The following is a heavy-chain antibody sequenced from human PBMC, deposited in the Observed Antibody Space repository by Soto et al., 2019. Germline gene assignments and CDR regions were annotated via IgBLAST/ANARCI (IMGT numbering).Heavy chain of an antibody. CDR1: GYTFTSYG. J-gene: IGHJ6*02. CDR3: ARDSGIVVVPAAITIYYYYYGMDV. CDR2: ISAYNGNT. D-gene: IGHD2-2*02. V-gene: IGHV1-18*04. Sequence: QVQLVQSGAEVKKPGASVKVSCKASGYTFTSYGISWVRQAPGQGLEWMGWISAYNGNTNYEQKLQGRVTMTTETSTSTAYMELRSLGSDDTAVYYCARDSGIVVVPAAITIYYYYYGMDVWGQGTTVTVSS.